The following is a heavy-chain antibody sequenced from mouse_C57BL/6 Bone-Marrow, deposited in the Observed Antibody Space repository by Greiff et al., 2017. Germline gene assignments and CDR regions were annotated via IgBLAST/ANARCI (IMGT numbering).Heavy chain of an antibody. CDR2: IDPSDSYT. CDR3: ARAPLLSRHAMDY. CDR1: GYTFTSYW. V-gene: IGHV1-69*01. Sequence: VQLQQPGAELVMPGASVKLSCKASGYTFTSYWMHWVKQRPGQGLEWIGEIDPSDSYTNYNPKFKGKSTLTVDKSSSTAYMQRSSLTPEDSAVYYCARAPLLSRHAMDYWGQGTSVTVTS. D-gene: IGHD2-1*01. J-gene: IGHJ4*01.